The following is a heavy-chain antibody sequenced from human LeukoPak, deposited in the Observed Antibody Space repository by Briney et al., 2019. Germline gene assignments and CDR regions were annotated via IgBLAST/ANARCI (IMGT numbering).Heavy chain of an antibody. Sequence: PSETLSLTCAVYGGSFSGYYWSWIRQPPGKGLEWIGEINHSGSTNYNPSLKSRVTISVDTSKNQFSLKLSSVTAADTAVYYCASGRRYDSSGYYLFFDYWGQGTLVTVSS. J-gene: IGHJ4*02. CDR3: ASGRRYDSSGYYLFFDY. CDR1: GGSFSGYY. V-gene: IGHV4-34*01. CDR2: INHSGST. D-gene: IGHD3-22*01.